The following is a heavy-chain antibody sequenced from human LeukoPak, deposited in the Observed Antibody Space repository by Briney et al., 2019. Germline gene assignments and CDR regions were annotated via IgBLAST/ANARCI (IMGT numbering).Heavy chain of an antibody. CDR2: ITTHSGGT. Sequence: GASVKVSCKASGYTFTDYYLHWVRQAPGQGLEWMGWITTHSGGTNYAQKFQGRVTMTRDTSISTAYMELSRLTSDDTAVYYCARRGDGYNSHYWGQGTLVTVSS. V-gene: IGHV1-2*02. CDR1: GYTFTDYY. D-gene: IGHD5-24*01. J-gene: IGHJ4*02. CDR3: ARRGDGYNSHY.